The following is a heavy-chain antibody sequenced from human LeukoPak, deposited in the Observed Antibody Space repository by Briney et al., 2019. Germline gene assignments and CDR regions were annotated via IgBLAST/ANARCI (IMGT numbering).Heavy chain of an antibody. D-gene: IGHD1-1*01. CDR2: ISGSGGST. Sequence: PGGSLRLSCAASGFTFSSYAMSWVRQAPGKGLEWVSAISGSGGSTYYADSVKGRFTISRDNSKNTLYLQMNSLRSDDTAVYYCARQLGVHDAFDIWGQGTMVTVSS. CDR1: GFTFSSYA. J-gene: IGHJ3*02. CDR3: ARQLGVHDAFDI. V-gene: IGHV3-23*01.